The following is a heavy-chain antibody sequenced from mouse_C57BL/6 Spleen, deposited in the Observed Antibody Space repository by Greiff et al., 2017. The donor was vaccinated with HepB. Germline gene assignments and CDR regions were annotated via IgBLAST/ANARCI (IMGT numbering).Heavy chain of an antibody. CDR3: ARRDYYGSSYLYYYAMDY. CDR2: IYPGSGST. D-gene: IGHD1-1*01. J-gene: IGHJ4*01. CDR1: GYTFTSYW. Sequence: QVQLKQPGAELVKPGASVKMSCKASGYTFTSYWITWVKQRPGQGLEWIGDIYPGSGSTNYNEKFKSKATLTVDTSSSTAYMQLSSLTSEDSAVYYCARRDYYGSSYLYYYAMDYWGQVTSVTVSS. V-gene: IGHV1-55*01.